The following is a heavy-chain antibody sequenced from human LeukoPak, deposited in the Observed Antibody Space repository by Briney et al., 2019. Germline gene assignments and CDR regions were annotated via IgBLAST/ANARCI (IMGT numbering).Heavy chain of an antibody. CDR3: TTSDRRNEY. V-gene: IGHV3-15*01. J-gene: IGHJ4*02. CDR2: INSKTDGGTT. Sequence: PGGSLRLSCAASGFTFSSAWMSWVRQAPGKGLEWVGRINSKTDGGTTDYAAPVKGRFTISRDDSKNTLYLQMNSLKTEDTAVYYCTTSDRRNEYWGQGTLVTVSS. CDR1: GFTFSSAW.